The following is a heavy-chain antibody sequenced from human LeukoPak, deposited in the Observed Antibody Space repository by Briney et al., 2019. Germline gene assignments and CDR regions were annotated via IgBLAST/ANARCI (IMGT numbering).Heavy chain of an antibody. J-gene: IGHJ5*02. CDR3: ARAIAAAGSFNWFDP. D-gene: IGHD6-13*01. V-gene: IGHV4-59*01. CDR1: GGSNSSYY. CDR2: IYYSGST. Sequence: SETLSLTCTVSGGSNSSYYWSWIRQPPGKGLEWIGYIYYSGSTNYNPSLKSRVTISVDTSKNQFSLKLSSVTAADTAVYYCARAIAAAGSFNWFDPWGQGALVTVSS.